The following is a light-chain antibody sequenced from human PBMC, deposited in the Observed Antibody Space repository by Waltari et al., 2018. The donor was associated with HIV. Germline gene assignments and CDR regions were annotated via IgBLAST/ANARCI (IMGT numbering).Light chain of an antibody. V-gene: IGLV2-11*01. CDR3: CSYAGSYTWV. J-gene: IGLJ3*02. Sequence: ALTQPRSVSGSPGQSVTISCTGTSSDVGGYNYVSWYQQHPGKAPKLMIYDVSKRPSGVPDRFSGSKSGNTASLTISGLQAEDEADYYCCSYAGSYTWVFGGGTKLTVL. CDR2: DVS. CDR1: SSDVGGYNY.